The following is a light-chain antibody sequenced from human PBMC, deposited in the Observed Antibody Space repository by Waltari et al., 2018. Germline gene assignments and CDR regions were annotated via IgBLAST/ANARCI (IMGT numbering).Light chain of an antibody. CDR3: QQYYSTPRT. J-gene: IGKJ1*01. CDR2: WAS. CDR1: QRVLYSSNNKNY. V-gene: IGKV4-1*01. Sequence: DIVMTQSPDSLAVPLGARATINCKSNQRVLYSSNNKNYLTWYQQRPAQPPKLLIYWASTRESGVPDRFSGSGSGTDFTLTISSLQAEDVAVYYCQQYYSTPRTFGQGTKVEIE.